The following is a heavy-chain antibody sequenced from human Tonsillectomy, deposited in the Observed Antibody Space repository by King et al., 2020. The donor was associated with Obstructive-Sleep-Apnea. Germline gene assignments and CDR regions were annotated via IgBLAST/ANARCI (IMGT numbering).Heavy chain of an antibody. CDR1: GFTFDDYA. V-gene: IGHV3-9*01. D-gene: IGHD3-10*01. CDR2: ISWNSGSI. J-gene: IGHJ6*02. CDR3: AKATTIMVRGDQKYHYSYGMDV. Sequence: DVQLVESGGGLVQPGRSLRLSCAASGFTFDDYAMHWVRQAPGKGLEWVSGISWNSGSIGYADSVKGRLTISRDNAKNSLYLQMNSLKAEDTALYYCAKATTIMVRGDQKYHYSYGMDVWGQGTTVTVSS.